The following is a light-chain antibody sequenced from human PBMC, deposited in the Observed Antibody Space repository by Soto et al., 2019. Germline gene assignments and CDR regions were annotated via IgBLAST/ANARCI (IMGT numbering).Light chain of an antibody. J-gene: IGKJ4*01. Sequence: EIVMTQSPATLSVSPGERATLSCRASQSVGSSLAWYQRKPGQAPRLLIYGASTRATGIPATFSGSGSGTEFTLTISSLQSEDFAVYYCQQYNSLPLTFGGGTKVEIK. CDR2: GAS. CDR3: QQYNSLPLT. V-gene: IGKV3-15*01. CDR1: QSVGSS.